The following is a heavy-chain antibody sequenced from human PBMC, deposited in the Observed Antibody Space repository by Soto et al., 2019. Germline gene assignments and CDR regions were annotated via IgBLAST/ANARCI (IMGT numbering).Heavy chain of an antibody. J-gene: IGHJ5*02. CDR2: ISASGDST. CDR3: AKTPLTILQGLFWFDP. D-gene: IGHD3-3*01. Sequence: WGSLVLACASSVFTFKSYAMNWVRQAPGKGLEWVSAISASGDSTYYADAVKGRFTISIDNSKNTLYLEMNSLRAEDTALYYCAKTPLTILQGLFWFDPWGQGTLVTVSS. V-gene: IGHV3-23*01. CDR1: VFTFKSYA.